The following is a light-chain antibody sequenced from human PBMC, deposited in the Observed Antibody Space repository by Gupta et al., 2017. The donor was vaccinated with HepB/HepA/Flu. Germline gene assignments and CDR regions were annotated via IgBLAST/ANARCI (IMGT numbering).Light chain of an antibody. J-gene: IGLJ2*01. CDR3: CSYAGSVV. CDR1: SSDVGGYNY. V-gene: IGLV2-11*01. Sequence: QSALTQPRSVSGSPGQSVTISCTGTSSDVGGYNYVSWYQQHPGKAPKLMIYDVRKRPSGVPDRFSGSTSGNTASLTISGLQAEDESDYYCCSYAGSVVFGGGTKLTVL. CDR2: DVR.